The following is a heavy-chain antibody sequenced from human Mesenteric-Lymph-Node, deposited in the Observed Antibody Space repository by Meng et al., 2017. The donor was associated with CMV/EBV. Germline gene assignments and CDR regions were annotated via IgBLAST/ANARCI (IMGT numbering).Heavy chain of an antibody. Sequence: YGGSFRGYYSPWRRQPPWKGLEWIGEINPSGSTNYNPSLQSRVTISVDASKNQFSLKLSSVTAADTAVYYCARRYYDILTGYYNWFDPWGQGTLVTVSS. CDR2: INPSGST. CDR1: GGSFRGYY. CDR3: ARRYYDILTGYYNWFDP. V-gene: IGHV4-34*01. D-gene: IGHD3-9*01. J-gene: IGHJ5*02.